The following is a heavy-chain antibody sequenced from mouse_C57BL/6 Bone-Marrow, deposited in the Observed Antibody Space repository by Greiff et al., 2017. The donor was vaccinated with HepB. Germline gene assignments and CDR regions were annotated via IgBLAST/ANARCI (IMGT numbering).Heavy chain of an antibody. CDR2: ISNLAYSI. CDR3: ARAAQALYAMDY. Sequence: EVKLMESGGVLVQPGGSLKLSCAASGFTFSDYGMAWVRQAPRKGPEWVAFISNLAYSIYYADTVTGRFTISRENAKNTLYLEMSSLRSEDTAMYYCARAAQALYAMDYWGQGTSVTVSS. V-gene: IGHV5-15*01. D-gene: IGHD3-2*02. J-gene: IGHJ4*01. CDR1: GFTFSDYG.